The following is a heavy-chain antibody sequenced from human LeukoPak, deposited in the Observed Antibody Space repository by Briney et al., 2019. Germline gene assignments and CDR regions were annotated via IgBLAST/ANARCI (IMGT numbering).Heavy chain of an antibody. Sequence: GGSLRLSCAASGFTFSSYWMHWVRQAPGKGLVWVSRINSDGSSTSYADSVKGRFTISRDNAENTLCLQMNSLRAEDTAVYYCARVARSSSWPEDYWGQGTLVTVSS. J-gene: IGHJ4*02. CDR1: GFTFSSYW. CDR2: INSDGSST. D-gene: IGHD6-13*01. CDR3: ARVARSSSWPEDY. V-gene: IGHV3-74*01.